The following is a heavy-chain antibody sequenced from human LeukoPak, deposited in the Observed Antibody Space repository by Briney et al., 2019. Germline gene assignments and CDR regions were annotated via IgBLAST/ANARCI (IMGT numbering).Heavy chain of an antibody. J-gene: IGHJ4*02. CDR1: GFTFSSYA. CDR3: TTGFTASPHDGY. V-gene: IGHV3-15*01. CDR2: IKQNVNGGTT. Sequence: MSGGSLRLSCAASGFTFSSYAMSWVRQAPGKGLEWVGRIKQNVNGGTTDFAAPVKGRFTISRDDSTNTLYLQMNSLKTEDTAVYYCTTGFTASPHDGYWGQGTLVTVSS.